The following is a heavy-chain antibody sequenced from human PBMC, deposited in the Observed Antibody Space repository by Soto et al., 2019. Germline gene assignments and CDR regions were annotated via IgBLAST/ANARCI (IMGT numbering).Heavy chain of an antibody. D-gene: IGHD2-15*01. CDR3: AGGAVVVAATPSWFDP. V-gene: IGHV3-21*01. CDR1: GFTFSSYS. Sequence: GGSLRLSCAASGFTFSSYSMNWVRQAPGKGLEWVSSISSSSSYIYYADSVKGRFTISRGNAKNSLYLQMNSLRAEDTAVYYCAGGAVVVAATPSWFDPWGQGTLVTVSS. J-gene: IGHJ5*02. CDR2: ISSSSSYI.